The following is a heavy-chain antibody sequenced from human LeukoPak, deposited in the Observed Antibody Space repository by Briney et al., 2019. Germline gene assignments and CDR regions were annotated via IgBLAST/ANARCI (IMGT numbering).Heavy chain of an antibody. CDR2: IIPILGIA. V-gene: IGHV1-69*04. Sequence: GASVKVSCKASGGTFSSYAISWVRQAPGQGLEWMGRIIPILGIANYAQKFQGRVTITADKSTSTAYMELSSLRSEDTAVYYCARYRGSYPYYYGMDVWGQGTTVTVSS. CDR1: GGTFSSYA. J-gene: IGHJ6*02. CDR3: ARYRGSYPYYYGMDV. D-gene: IGHD1-26*01.